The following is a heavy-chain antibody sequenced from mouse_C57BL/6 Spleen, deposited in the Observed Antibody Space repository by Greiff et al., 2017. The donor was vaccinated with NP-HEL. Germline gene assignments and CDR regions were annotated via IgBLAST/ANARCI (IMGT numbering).Heavy chain of an antibody. V-gene: IGHV5-4*01. CDR2: ISDGGSYT. CDR3: ARDRELVYFDY. CDR1: GFTFSSYA. D-gene: IGHD4-1*01. J-gene: IGHJ2*01. Sequence: EVNLVESGGGLVKPGGSLKLSCAASGFTFSSYAMSWVRQTPEKRLEWVATISDGGSYTYYPDNVKGRFTISRDNAKNNLYLQMSHLKSEDTAMYYCARDRELVYFDYWGQGTTLTVSS.